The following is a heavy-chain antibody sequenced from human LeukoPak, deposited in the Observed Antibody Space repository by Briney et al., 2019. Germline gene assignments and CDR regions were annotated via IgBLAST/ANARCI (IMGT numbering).Heavy chain of an antibody. D-gene: IGHD2/OR15-2a*01. CDR1: GFTFSSYW. J-gene: IGHJ4*02. CDR3: AREGPRGNSQFDY. CDR2: IWYDGSNK. V-gene: IGHV3-33*08. Sequence: GGSLRLSCAASGFTFSSYWMHWVRQAPGKGLEWVALIWYDGSNKYYTGSVKGRLTISRDNSKNTLYLQMNSLRAEDTAVYYCAREGPRGNSQFDYWGQGTLVTVSS.